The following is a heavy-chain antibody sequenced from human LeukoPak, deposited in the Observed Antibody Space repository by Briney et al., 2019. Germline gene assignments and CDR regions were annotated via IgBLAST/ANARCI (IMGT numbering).Heavy chain of an antibody. CDR3: ARAGVRFGEPFDP. D-gene: IGHD3-10*01. Sequence: ASVKVSCKASGYTFTGYYRHWVRQAPGQGLEWMGWINPNSGGTNYAQKFQGWVTMTRDTSISTAYMELSRLRSDDTAVYYCARAGVRFGEPFDPWGQGTLVSVSS. CDR2: INPNSGGT. CDR1: GYTFTGYY. V-gene: IGHV1-2*04. J-gene: IGHJ5*02.